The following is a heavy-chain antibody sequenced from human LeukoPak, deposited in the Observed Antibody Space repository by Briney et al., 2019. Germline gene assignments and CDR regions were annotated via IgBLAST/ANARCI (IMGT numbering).Heavy chain of an antibody. J-gene: IGHJ4*02. Sequence: GGSLRLSCAASGFTFSSYGMHWVRQAPGKGLKWVAVISYDGSNKYYADSVKGRFTISRDNSKNTLYLQMNSLRAEDTAVYYCAKDWGYSYGSFDYWGQGTLVTVSS. D-gene: IGHD5-18*01. CDR2: ISYDGSNK. V-gene: IGHV3-30*18. CDR3: AKDWGYSYGSFDY. CDR1: GFTFSSYG.